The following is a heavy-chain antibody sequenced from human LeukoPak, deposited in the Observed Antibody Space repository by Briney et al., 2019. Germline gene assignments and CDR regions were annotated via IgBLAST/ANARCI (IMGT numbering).Heavy chain of an antibody. Sequence: PGGSLRLSCAASGFIFDDYGMSWVRQAPGKGLEWVSGINWNGRSRGYADSLKGRFTISRDNAKNSLYLQMNSLRAEDTALYYCARPLGITGTTPFDYWGQGTLVTVSS. J-gene: IGHJ4*02. V-gene: IGHV3-20*04. CDR3: ARPLGITGTTPFDY. CDR1: GFIFDDYG. CDR2: INWNGRSR. D-gene: IGHD1-7*01.